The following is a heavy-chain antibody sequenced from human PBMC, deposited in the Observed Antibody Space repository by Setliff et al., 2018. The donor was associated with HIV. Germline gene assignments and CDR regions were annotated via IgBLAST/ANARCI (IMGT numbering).Heavy chain of an antibody. CDR3: ARKTGGHAFDI. V-gene: IGHV5-51*01. Sequence: ISCKGSGYSFTSYWIGWVRQMPGKGLEWMGIIYPGDSGTRYSPSLQGQVTISADKSISTAYLQWSSLRASDTAMYYCARKTGGHAFDIWGQGTMVTVSS. CDR2: IYPGDSGT. CDR1: GYSFTSYW. D-gene: IGHD7-27*01. J-gene: IGHJ3*02.